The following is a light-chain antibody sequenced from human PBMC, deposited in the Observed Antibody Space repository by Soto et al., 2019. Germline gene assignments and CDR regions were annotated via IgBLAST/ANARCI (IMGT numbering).Light chain of an antibody. CDR1: SSNIGSNT. J-gene: IGLJ3*02. CDR2: SNN. Sequence: QSVLTQPPSASGTPGQRVTISCSGSSSNIGSNTVNWYQQLPGTAPKLLIYSNNQRPSGVPDRFSGSKSGTSASLAIRGLQSEDEADYYCAAWDDILNVVFGGGTKLTVL. V-gene: IGLV1-44*01. CDR3: AAWDDILNVV.